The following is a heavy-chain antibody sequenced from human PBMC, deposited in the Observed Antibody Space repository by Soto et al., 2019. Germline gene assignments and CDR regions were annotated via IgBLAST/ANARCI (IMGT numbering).Heavy chain of an antibody. D-gene: IGHD3-9*01. CDR3: ARERLYYDILTGYYPDGYYYYMDV. CDR1: GFTFSSYG. J-gene: IGHJ6*03. V-gene: IGHV3-NL1*01. Sequence: QVQLVESGGGVVQPGRSLRLSCAASGFTFSSYGMHWVRQAPGKGLEWVAVIYSGGSTYYADSVKGRFTISRHNSKNTLYLQMNSLRAEDTAVYYCARERLYYDILTGYYPDGYYYYMDVWGKGTTVTVSS. CDR2: IYSGGST.